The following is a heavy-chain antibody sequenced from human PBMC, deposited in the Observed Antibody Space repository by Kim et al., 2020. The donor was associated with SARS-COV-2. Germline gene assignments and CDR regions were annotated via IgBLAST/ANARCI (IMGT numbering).Heavy chain of an antibody. D-gene: IGHD3-10*02. V-gene: IGHV3-23*01. J-gene: IGHJ4*02. Sequence: GGSLRLSCAASGFTFSSYAMSWVRQAPGKGLEWVSAISGSGGSTYYADSVKGRFTISRDNSKNTLYLQMNSLRAEDTAVYYCAKVSGLRSVIMYYFDYWGQGTLVTVSS. CDR2: ISGSGGST. CDR3: AKVSGLRSVIMYYFDY. CDR1: GFTFSSYA.